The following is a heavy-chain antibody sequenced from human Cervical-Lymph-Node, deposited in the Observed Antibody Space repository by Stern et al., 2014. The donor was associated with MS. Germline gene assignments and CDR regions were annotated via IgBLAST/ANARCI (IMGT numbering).Heavy chain of an antibody. V-gene: IGHV3-11*01. J-gene: IGHJ4*02. D-gene: IGHD2/OR15-2a*01. Sequence: GQLVEFGGCFVKPGGALRLSCAASGFTFADHYMNSVRQAPGKGLEWPARISSSGDGGFYADSVKGRFTISRDNAKNFLYLQMNSLRAEDTAVYYCARDPDTSSKIDYWGQGTLVTVSS. CDR2: ISSSGDGG. CDR1: GFTFADHY. CDR3: ARDPDTSSKIDY.